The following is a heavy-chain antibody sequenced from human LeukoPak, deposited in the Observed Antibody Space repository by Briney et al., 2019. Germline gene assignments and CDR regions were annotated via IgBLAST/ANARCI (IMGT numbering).Heavy chain of an antibody. D-gene: IGHD6-6*01. CDR1: GFTFSSYS. V-gene: IGHV3-21*01. J-gene: IGHJ4*02. Sequence: GGSLRFSCAASGFTFSSYSMNWVRQAPGKGLEWVSSISSSSSYIYYADSVKGRFTISRDNAKDSLYLQMNSLRAEDTAVYYCARDTGYSSSSEAYWGQGTLVTVSS. CDR3: ARDTGYSSSSEAY. CDR2: ISSSSSYI.